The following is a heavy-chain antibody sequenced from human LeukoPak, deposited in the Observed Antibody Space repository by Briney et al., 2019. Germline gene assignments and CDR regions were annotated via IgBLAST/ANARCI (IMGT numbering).Heavy chain of an antibody. CDR3: ARDWGTYFDY. CDR1: GFTFSADS. J-gene: IGHJ4*02. D-gene: IGHD7-27*01. V-gene: IGHV3-21*01. CDR2: IISSSYM. Sequence: PGGSLRLSCAASGFTFSADSMSWVRQAPGKGLEWVSSIISSSYMYYADSVKGRFTISRDNAKNSLYLQMNSLRAEDTAVYYCARDWGTYFDYWGQGTLVTVSS.